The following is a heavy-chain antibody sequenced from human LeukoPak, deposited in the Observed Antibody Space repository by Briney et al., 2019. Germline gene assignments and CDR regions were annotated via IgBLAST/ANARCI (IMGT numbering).Heavy chain of an antibody. J-gene: IGHJ4*02. CDR2: ISGSGGST. CDR1: GFTFSSYA. CDR3: AKARVVVVPAAPWSYFDY. Sequence: GGSLRLSCAASGFTFSSYAMGWVRQAPGKGLEWVSAISGSGGSTYYADSVKGRFTISRDNSKNTLYLQMNSLRAEDTAVYYCAKARVVVVPAAPWSYFDYWGQGTLVTVSS. V-gene: IGHV3-23*01. D-gene: IGHD2-2*01.